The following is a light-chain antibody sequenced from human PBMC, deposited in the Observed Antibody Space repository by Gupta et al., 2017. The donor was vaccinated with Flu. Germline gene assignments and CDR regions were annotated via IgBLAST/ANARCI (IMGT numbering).Light chain of an antibody. CDR1: SGSIASND. J-gene: IGLJ3*02. CDR2: EDN. CDR3: QSYDSSTLWV. V-gene: IGLV6-57*01. Sequence: TISCTRSSGSIASNDVQWYQQRPGRSPTTVIFEDNQRRSGGPDRFSGSIDISSNSASLTISGLKNEDEADYYCQSYDSSTLWVFGGGTKLTVL.